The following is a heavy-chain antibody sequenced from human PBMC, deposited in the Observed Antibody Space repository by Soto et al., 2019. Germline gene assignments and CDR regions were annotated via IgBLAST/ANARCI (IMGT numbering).Heavy chain of an antibody. J-gene: IGHJ4*02. V-gene: IGHV3-64D*06. Sequence: HPGGSLRLSCSASGFSFSIYTIHWVRQAPGKGLEFVAAINNNGTNTYYGDSVKDRFTISRDNSKNAVYLQMYGLRAEDTALYYCVKEKGPCCDWSYYFDCWGQGTQVTVS. D-gene: IGHD3-9*01. CDR1: GFSFSIYT. CDR2: INNNGTNT. CDR3: VKEKGPCCDWSYYFDC.